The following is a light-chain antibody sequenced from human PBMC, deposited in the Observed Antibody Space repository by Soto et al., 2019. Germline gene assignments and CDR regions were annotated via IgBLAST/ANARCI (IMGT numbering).Light chain of an antibody. J-gene: IGKJ1*01. CDR2: GAS. Sequence: EIALTPSPGTLSLSPLERANLSFSSSQSVSNNYLAWYQQKPGQAPRLLIYGASNRATGIPDRFSGSGSGTDFTLTISRLEPEDFAVYYCKQYGSSGTFGQGTKVDIK. V-gene: IGKV3-20*01. CDR1: QSVSNNY. CDR3: KQYGSSGT.